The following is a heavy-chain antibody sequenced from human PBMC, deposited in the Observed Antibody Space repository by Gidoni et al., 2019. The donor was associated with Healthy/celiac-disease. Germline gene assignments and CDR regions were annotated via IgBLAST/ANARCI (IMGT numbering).Heavy chain of an antibody. CDR3: ARQLVITTSYWFDP. J-gene: IGHJ5*02. V-gene: IGHV4-39*01. Sequence: QLQLQESGPGLVKPSATLSLPCTVSGGSLSSSSYYRGWIRQPPGKGLEWIGSIYYSGSTYYNPSLKSRVTISVDTSKNQFSLKLSSVTAADTAVYYCARQLVITTSYWFDPWGQGTLVTVSS. CDR1: GGSLSSSSYY. D-gene: IGHD3-22*01. CDR2: IYYSGST.